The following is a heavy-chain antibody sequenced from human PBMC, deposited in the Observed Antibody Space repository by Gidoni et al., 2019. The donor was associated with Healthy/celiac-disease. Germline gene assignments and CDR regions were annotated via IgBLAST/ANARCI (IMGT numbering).Heavy chain of an antibody. Sequence: QLPLQESGPGLVKPSETLSLTCTVSGGSLSSSSYYWGWIRQPPGKGLEWIGSIYYSGSTYYNPSLKSRVTISVDTSKNQFSLKLSSVTAADTAVYYCARRAVRGSGWELYYFDYWGQGTLVTVSS. D-gene: IGHD6-19*01. CDR1: GGSLSSSSYY. CDR2: IYYSGST. V-gene: IGHV4-39*01. CDR3: ARRAVRGSGWELYYFDY. J-gene: IGHJ4*02.